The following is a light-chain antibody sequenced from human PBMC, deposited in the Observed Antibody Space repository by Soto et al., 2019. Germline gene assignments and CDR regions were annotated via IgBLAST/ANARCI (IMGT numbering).Light chain of an antibody. CDR3: HQSYNSPRT. J-gene: IGKJ1*01. CDR1: QSVTTF. Sequence: DIQMTQSPSSLSASVGDRVTITCRTSQSVTTFLNWYQQKPGEAPKLLIYRASTVQNGVPSRFSGSGYGADFALTISSLQPEDFAAYYCHQSYNSPRTFVQGTKV. V-gene: IGKV1-39*01. CDR2: RAS.